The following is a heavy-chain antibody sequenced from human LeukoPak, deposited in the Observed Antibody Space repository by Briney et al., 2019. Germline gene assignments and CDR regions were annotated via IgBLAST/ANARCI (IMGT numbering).Heavy chain of an antibody. J-gene: IGHJ4*02. D-gene: IGHD5-18*01. CDR2: IYYSGST. CDR1: GGSISSDY. Sequence: SETLSLSCTVSGGSISSDYWSWIRQPPGKGLEWIGYIYYSGSTNYNPSLKSRVTISVDTTKNQFSLKVNSVTAADTAVYYCARADGNICGYVFDYWGQGTLVTVSS. CDR3: ARADGNICGYVFDY. V-gene: IGHV4-59*01.